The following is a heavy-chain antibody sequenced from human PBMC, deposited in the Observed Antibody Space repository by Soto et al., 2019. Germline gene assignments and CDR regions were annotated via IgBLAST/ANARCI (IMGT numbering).Heavy chain of an antibody. V-gene: IGHV4-59*01. Sequence: SETLSLTCTVSGGSISSYYWSWIRQPPGKGLEWIGYIYYSGSTNYNPSLKSRVTISVDTSKNQFSLKLSSVTAADTAVYYCARDGASTTQRGGYYYYYYMDVWGKGTTVTVSS. D-gene: IGHD5-12*01. CDR3: ARDGASTTQRGGYYYYYYMDV. J-gene: IGHJ6*03. CDR1: GGSISSYY. CDR2: IYYSGST.